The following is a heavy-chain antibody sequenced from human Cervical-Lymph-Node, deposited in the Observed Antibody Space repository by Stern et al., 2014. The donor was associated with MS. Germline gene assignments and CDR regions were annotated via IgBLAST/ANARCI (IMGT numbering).Heavy chain of an antibody. CDR1: GGSVSSGSYY. CDR3: ASDSSGYSLSFDY. CDR2: IYYSVST. V-gene: IGHV4-61*01. D-gene: IGHD3-22*01. J-gene: IGHJ4*02. Sequence: QVQLQESGPGLVKPSETLSLTCTVSGGSVSSGSYYWSWIRQPPGEGLEWMWYIYYSVSTNYNPSLKSRVTISVDPSKNQFSLKLSSVTAADTAVYYCASDSSGYSLSFDYWGQGTLVTVSS.